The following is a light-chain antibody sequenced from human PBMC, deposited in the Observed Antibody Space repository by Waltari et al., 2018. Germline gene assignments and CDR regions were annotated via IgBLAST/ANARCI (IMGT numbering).Light chain of an antibody. CDR3: CSYAGTITPWV. Sequence: TQAVSVLAYDGLSLTITCIGSSSNNGSHSLLSLYQQHPGRAPKLIIYEVNNRPSGVSNRFSGSKSGNTASLTISGLQAEDEADYYCCSYAGTITPWVFGGGTKLTVL. J-gene: IGLJ3*02. CDR1: SSNNGSHSL. CDR2: EVN. V-gene: IGLV2-23*02.